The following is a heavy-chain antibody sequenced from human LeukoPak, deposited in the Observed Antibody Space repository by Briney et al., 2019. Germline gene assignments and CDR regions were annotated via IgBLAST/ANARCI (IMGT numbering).Heavy chain of an antibody. J-gene: IGHJ6*02. CDR2: MSHDGNSQ. Sequence: GRSLRLPCAASGFTFSSYGMHWVRQAPGKGLEWVAVMSHDGNSQYYADSVKGRFTISRDNSKNTLDLQMHRLRPEDTAVYYCAKSIRFCSSSACFAGYYNYGLHVWGQGTTVIVSS. CDR3: AKSIRFCSSSACFAGYYNYGLHV. V-gene: IGHV3-30*18. D-gene: IGHD2-2*01. CDR1: GFTFSSYG.